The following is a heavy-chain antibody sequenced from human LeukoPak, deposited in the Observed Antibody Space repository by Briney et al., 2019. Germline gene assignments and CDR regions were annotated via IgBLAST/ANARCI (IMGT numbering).Heavy chain of an antibody. V-gene: IGHV1-69*13. CDR3: ARDPLRKYSSSWYDGDY. CDR1: GGTFSSYA. CDR2: IIPIFGTA. J-gene: IGHJ4*02. D-gene: IGHD6-13*01. Sequence: ASVKVSCKASGGTFSSYAISWVRQAPGQGLEWMGGIIPIFGTANYAQKFQGRVTITADESTSTAYMELSSLRSEDTAVYYCARDPLRKYSSSWYDGDYWGQGTLVTVSS.